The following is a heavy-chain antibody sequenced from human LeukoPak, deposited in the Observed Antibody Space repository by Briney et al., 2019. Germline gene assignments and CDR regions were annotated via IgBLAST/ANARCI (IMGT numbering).Heavy chain of an antibody. CDR1: GGTFSSSA. Sequence: ASVKVACKTSGGTFSSSAITWVRQAPGQGLEWMGRIIPVLNITTYAQKFQGSVTITADTSTSTVYMELSSLRSEETAVYYCARDQGLTAPPPYGLDVWGQGTTVIVSS. D-gene: IGHD5-18*01. J-gene: IGHJ6*02. V-gene: IGHV1-69*04. CDR3: ARDQGLTAPPPYGLDV. CDR2: IIPVLNIT.